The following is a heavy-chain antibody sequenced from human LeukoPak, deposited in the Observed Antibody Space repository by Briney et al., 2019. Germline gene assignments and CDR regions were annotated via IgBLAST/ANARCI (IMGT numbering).Heavy chain of an antibody. CDR1: GFTFRSYW. Sequence: GGSLRLSCGASGFTFRSYWMHWVRQAPGEGLVWVSGINGDGNITTYADSVKGRFTISRDNSKNTLSLQMNSLRAEDTAVYYCAKSPSGRSRISRFDYWGQGILVTVSS. J-gene: IGHJ4*02. D-gene: IGHD1-26*01. CDR3: AKSPSGRSRISRFDY. CDR2: INGDGNIT. V-gene: IGHV3-74*03.